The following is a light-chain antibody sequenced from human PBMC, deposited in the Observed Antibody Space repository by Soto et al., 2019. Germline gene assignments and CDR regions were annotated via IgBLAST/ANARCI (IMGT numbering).Light chain of an antibody. CDR2: EVN. CDR3: SSYGGNNNVL. V-gene: IGLV2-14*01. Sequence: QSALTQPASVSGSPGQSITVSCTGTSSDIGTYNYVSWYQQHPGKAPKVIIYEVNNRPSGVSNRFSGSKSGNTASLTVSGLQAEDEADYYCSSYGGNNNVLFGGGTKLTVL. J-gene: IGLJ2*01. CDR1: SSDIGTYNY.